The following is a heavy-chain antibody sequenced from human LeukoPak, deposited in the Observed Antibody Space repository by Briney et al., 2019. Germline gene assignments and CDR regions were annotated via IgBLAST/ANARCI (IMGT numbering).Heavy chain of an antibody. Sequence: GGSLRLSCAASGFTFSSYEMNWVRQAPGKGLEWVSYISSSGSTIYYADSVEGRFTISRDNAKNSLYLQMNSLRAEDTAVYYCARGTYYDFWSGYHVGWFDPWGQGTLVTVSS. CDR3: ARGTYYDFWSGYHVGWFDP. J-gene: IGHJ5*02. CDR1: GFTFSSYE. CDR2: ISSSGSTI. D-gene: IGHD3-3*01. V-gene: IGHV3-48*03.